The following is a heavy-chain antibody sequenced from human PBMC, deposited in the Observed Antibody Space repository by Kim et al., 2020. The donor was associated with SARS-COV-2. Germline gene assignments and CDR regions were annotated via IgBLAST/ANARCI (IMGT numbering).Heavy chain of an antibody. Sequence: THYADSVKGRFTISRDKSQNTLYLQMNSLRAEDTALYFCTESYAVDMYFQHWGQGTLVTVSS. V-gene: IGHV3-23*01. D-gene: IGHD3-16*01. CDR2: T. J-gene: IGHJ1*01. CDR3: TESYAVDMYFQH.